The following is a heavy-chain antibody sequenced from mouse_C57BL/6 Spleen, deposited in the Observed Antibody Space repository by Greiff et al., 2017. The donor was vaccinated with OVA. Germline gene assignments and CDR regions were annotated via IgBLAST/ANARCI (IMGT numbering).Heavy chain of an antibody. CDR2: IHPNSGST. J-gene: IGHJ4*01. Sequence: QVQLQQPGAELVKPGASVKLSCKASGYTFTSYWMHWVKQRPGQGLEWIGMIHPNSGSTNYNEKFKSKATLTVDKSSSTAYMQLSSLTSEDAAVYYCARGYDYEIAMDYWGQGTSVTVSS. V-gene: IGHV1-64*01. CDR1: GYTFTSYW. CDR3: ARGYDYEIAMDY. D-gene: IGHD2-4*01.